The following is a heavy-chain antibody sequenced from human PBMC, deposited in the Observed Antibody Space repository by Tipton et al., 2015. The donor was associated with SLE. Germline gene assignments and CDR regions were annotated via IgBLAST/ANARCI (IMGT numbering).Heavy chain of an antibody. J-gene: IGHJ4*02. Sequence: TLSLTCTVSGGSISSYYWNWFRQPPGKGLEWIGYIYYSGSTYYNPSLKSRVTISVDTSKNQFSLKLSSVTAADTAVYYCAGRGDLVVVTAYLDYWGQGTLVTVSS. D-gene: IGHD2-21*02. CDR3: AGRGDLVVVTAYLDY. V-gene: IGHV4-59*12. CDR2: IYYSGST. CDR1: GGSISSYY.